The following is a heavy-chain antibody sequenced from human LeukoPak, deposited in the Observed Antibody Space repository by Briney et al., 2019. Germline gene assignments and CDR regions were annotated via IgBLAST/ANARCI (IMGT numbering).Heavy chain of an antibody. J-gene: IGHJ4*02. CDR3: ARRWYLGYCSSTSCYTLDY. Sequence: ASVKVSCKASGYTFTSYGISWVRQAPGQGLEWMGWISAYNGNTNYAQKLQGRVTMTTDTSMSAAYMELRSLRSDDTAVYYCARRWYLGYCSSTSCYTLDYWGQGTLVTVSS. CDR1: GYTFTSYG. D-gene: IGHD2-2*02. V-gene: IGHV1-18*01. CDR2: ISAYNGNT.